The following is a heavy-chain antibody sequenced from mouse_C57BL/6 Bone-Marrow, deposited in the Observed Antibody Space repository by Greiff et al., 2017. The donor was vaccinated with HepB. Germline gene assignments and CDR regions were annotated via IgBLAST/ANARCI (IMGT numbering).Heavy chain of an antibody. CDR2: ISYSGST. V-gene: IGHV3-1*01. D-gene: IGHD4-1*01. CDR3: ARAGNCCYWYFDV. CDR1: GYSITSGYD. J-gene: IGHJ1*03. Sequence: VQLQQSGPGMVKPSQSLSLTCTVTGYSITSGYDWHWIRHFPGNKLEWMGYISYSGSTNYNPSLKSRISITHDTSKNHFFLKLNSVTTEDTATYYCARAGNCCYWYFDVWGTGTTVTVSS.